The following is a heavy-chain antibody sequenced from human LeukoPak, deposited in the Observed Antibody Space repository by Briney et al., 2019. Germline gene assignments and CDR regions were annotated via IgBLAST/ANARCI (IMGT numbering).Heavy chain of an antibody. V-gene: IGHV3-66*02. J-gene: IGHJ4*02. CDR2: IYSAGST. CDR3: AREGGSGSYGYDY. Sequence: GGSVRLSCAASGLTVSTNYISWVRQAPRKGREWVSVIYSAGSTYYADSVKGRFTISRDNSKNTVYLQMNSLRPDGTAVYYCAREGGSGSYGYDYWGQGTLVTVSS. D-gene: IGHD3-10*01. CDR1: GLTVSTNY.